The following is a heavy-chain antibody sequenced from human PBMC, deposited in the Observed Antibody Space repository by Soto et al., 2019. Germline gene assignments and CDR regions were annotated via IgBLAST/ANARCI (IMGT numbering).Heavy chain of an antibody. D-gene: IGHD3-16*01. CDR2: DIPIFGTA. Sequence: QVQLVQSGAEVKKPASSVKVSCKASGGTFSSYAISWVRQAPGQGLEWMGGDIPIFGTANYAQKFQGRVTITTDEFTRAAYMELSSLRSEGTAVYYTARDFGVVPSGEGGYWGQGTLVTVSS. CDR1: GGTFSSYA. J-gene: IGHJ4*02. CDR3: ARDFGVVPSGEGGY. V-gene: IGHV1-69*01.